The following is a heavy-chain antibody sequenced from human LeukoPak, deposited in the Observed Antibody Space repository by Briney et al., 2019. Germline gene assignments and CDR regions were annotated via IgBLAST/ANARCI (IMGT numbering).Heavy chain of an antibody. V-gene: IGHV3-23*01. CDR2: ISGSGGST. D-gene: IGHD2-15*01. J-gene: IGHJ4*02. CDR3: AKERGVVVVAATAEY. CDR1: GFTFSSYA. Sequence: GGSLRLSCAASGFTFSSYAMSWVRQAPGKGLEWGSAISGSGGSTYYADSVKGRFTISRDNSKNTLYLQMNSLRAEDTAVYYCAKERGVVVVAATAEYWGQGTLVTVSS.